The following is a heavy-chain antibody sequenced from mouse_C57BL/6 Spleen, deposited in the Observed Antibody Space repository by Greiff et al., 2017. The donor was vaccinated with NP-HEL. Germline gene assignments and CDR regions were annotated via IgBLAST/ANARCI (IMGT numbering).Heavy chain of an antibody. CDR1: GYTFTSYW. V-gene: IGHV1-64*01. D-gene: IGHD1-1*01. J-gene: IGHJ3*01. CDR2: IHPNSGST. CDR3: ARDYGSQAWFAY. Sequence: QVQLQQPGAELVKPGASVKLSCKASGYTFTSYWMHWVKQRPGQGLEWIGMIHPNSGSTNSNEKFKSKATLTVDKSSSTAYMQLSSLTSEDSAVYYCARDYGSQAWFAYWGQGTLVTVSA.